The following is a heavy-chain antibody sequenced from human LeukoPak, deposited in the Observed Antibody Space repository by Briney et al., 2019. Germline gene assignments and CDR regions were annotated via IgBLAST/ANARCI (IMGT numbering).Heavy chain of an antibody. CDR2: ISYDGSNK. J-gene: IGHJ5*02. V-gene: IGHV3-30*04. CDR1: GFTFSSYA. CDR3: VRDRPHNCFDP. D-gene: IGHD6-6*01. Sequence: PGGSLRLSCAASGFTFSSYAMHWVRQAPGKGLEWVAVISYDGSNKYYADSVKGRFTISRDNAKNTLYLQMNSLRVEDTAVYYCVRDRPHNCFDPWGQGTLVTVSS.